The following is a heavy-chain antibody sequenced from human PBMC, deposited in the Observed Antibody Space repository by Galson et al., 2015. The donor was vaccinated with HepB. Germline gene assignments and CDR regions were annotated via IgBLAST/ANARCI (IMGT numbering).Heavy chain of an antibody. CDR2: ISYDGSNK. J-gene: IGHJ4*02. CDR3: ARAYSSGWYLFDY. V-gene: IGHV3-30*04. Sequence: SLRLSCAASGFTFSSYAMSWVRQAPGKGLEWVAVISYDGSNKYYADSVKGRFTISRDNSKNTLYLQMNSLRAEDTAVYYCARAYSSGWYLFDYWGQGTLVTVSS. CDR1: GFTFSSYA. D-gene: IGHD6-19*01.